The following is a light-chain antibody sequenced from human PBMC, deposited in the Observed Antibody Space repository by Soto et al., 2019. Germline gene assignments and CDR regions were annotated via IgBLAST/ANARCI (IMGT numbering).Light chain of an antibody. CDR2: DVN. Sequence: QSALTQPASVSGSPGQSITISCTGTSSDIGAYNYVSWYQQHPGKAPKLMIYDVNNRPSGVSSRFSGSKSGNTASLTISGLQAEDEADYFCTSYTRSSTYVFGTGTKLTVL. CDR1: SSDIGAYNY. V-gene: IGLV2-14*03. J-gene: IGLJ1*01. CDR3: TSYTRSSTYV.